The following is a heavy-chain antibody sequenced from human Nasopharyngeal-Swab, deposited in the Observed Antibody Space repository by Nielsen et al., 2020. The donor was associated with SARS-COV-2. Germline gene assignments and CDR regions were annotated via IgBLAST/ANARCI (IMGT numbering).Heavy chain of an antibody. J-gene: IGHJ3*02. V-gene: IGHV3-74*01. D-gene: IGHD3-16*01. CDR1: GYTFSSYW. Sequence: GESLKISCAGSGYTFSSYWMHWVRQVPGKGLVWVSRIDEYGSVTDYADSVKGRFTNSRDNSKNTLYLQMSSLRAEDTAVYWCVKDLRGKYAFDIWGQGTMVTVSS. CDR2: IDEYGSVT. CDR3: VKDLRGKYAFDI.